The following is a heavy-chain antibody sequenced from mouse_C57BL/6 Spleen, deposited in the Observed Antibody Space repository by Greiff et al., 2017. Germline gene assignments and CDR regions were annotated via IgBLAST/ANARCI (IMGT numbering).Heavy chain of an antibody. Sequence: QVQLQQSGAELVKPGASVKLSCKASGYTFTSYWMHWVKQRPGQGLEWIGMIHPGSGSTNYNEKFKGKATLTADKSSSTAYMQLSSLTSEDSAVXYSASEGGYGSCAFDDWGQGTLVTVSA. J-gene: IGHJ3*01. CDR2: IHPGSGST. CDR3: ASEGGYGSCAFDD. D-gene: IGHD1-1*01. V-gene: IGHV1-64*01. CDR1: GYTFTSYW.